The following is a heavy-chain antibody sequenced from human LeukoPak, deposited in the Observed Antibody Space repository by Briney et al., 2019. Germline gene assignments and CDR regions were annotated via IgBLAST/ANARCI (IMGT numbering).Heavy chain of an antibody. D-gene: IGHD6-19*01. V-gene: IGHV3-23*01. Sequence: PGGSLRLSCAASGFTFRSYAMSWVRQAPGKGLEWVSAISGSGGSTYYADSVKGRFTISRDNSKNTLYLQMNSLRAEDTAVYYCAKGRSGWYYYYYYMDVWGKGTTVTVSS. CDR2: ISGSGGST. CDR3: AKGRSGWYYYYYYMDV. J-gene: IGHJ6*03. CDR1: GFTFRSYA.